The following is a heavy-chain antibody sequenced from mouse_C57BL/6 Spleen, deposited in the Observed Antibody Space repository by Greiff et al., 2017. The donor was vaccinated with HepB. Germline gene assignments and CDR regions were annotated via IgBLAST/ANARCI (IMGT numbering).Heavy chain of an antibody. CDR3: ARTDGYYVGDAMDY. CDR2: IDTSDSYT. V-gene: IGHV1-59*01. Sequence: QVQLQQPGAELVRPGTSVKLSCKASGYTFTSYWMHWVKQRPGQGLEWIGVIDTSDSYTNYNQKLKGKATLTVDTYSSTAYKQLSSLTSEDSAVYYCARTDGYYVGDAMDYWGQGTSVTVSS. D-gene: IGHD2-3*01. CDR1: GYTFTSYW. J-gene: IGHJ4*01.